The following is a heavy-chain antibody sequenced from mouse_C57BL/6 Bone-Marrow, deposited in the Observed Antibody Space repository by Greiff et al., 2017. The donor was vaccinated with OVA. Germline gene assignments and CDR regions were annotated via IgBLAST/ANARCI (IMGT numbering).Heavy chain of an antibody. D-gene: IGHD2-1*01. Sequence: VNLVESGPELVKPGASVKISCKASGYAFSSSWMNWVKQRPGKGLEWIGRIYPGDGDTNYNGKFKGKATLTADKSSSTAYMQLSSLTSEDSAVYFCAIYYFWFAYWGQGTLVTVSA. CDR1: GYAFSSSW. CDR2: IYPGDGDT. CDR3: AIYYFWFAY. V-gene: IGHV1-82*01. J-gene: IGHJ3*01.